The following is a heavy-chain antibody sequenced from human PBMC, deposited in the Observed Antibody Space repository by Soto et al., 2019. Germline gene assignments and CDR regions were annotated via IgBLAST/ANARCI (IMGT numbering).Heavy chain of an antibody. D-gene: IGHD3-9*01. CDR2: IWYDGSNK. Sequence: GGSLRLSCAASGFTFSSYGMHWVRQAPGKGLEWVAVIWYDGSNKYYADSVKGRFTISRDNSKNTLYLQMNSLRAEDTAVYYCARDLGYYDILTLLYGSGMDVSGQGTTVTVSS. CDR3: ARDLGYYDILTLLYGSGMDV. V-gene: IGHV3-33*01. CDR1: GFTFSSYG. J-gene: IGHJ6*02.